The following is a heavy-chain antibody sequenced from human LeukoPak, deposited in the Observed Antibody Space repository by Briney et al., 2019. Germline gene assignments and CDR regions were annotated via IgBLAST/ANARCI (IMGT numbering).Heavy chain of an antibody. CDR3: ARAERNLFDY. J-gene: IGHJ4*02. CDR2: IYHSGST. CDR1: GYSISSGYY. Sequence: SETLSLTCTVSGYSISSGYYWGWIRQPPGKGLEWIGSIYHSGSTYYNPSLKSRVTISVDTSKNQFSLKLSSVTAADTAVYYCARAERNLFDYWGQGTLVTVSS. V-gene: IGHV4-38-2*02.